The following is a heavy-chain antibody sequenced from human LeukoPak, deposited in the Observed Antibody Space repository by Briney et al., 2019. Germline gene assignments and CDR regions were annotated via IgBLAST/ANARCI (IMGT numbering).Heavy chain of an antibody. J-gene: IGHJ3*02. CDR3: ARDYDSSGLCAFDI. Sequence: SETLSLTCTVSGGSISSSSYYWGWIRQPPGKGLEWIGSIYYSGSTYYNPSLKSRVTISVDTSKNQFSLKLSSVTAADTAVYYCARDYDSSGLCAFDIWGQGTMVTVSS. CDR1: GGSISSSSYY. CDR2: IYYSGST. V-gene: IGHV4-39*07. D-gene: IGHD3-22*01.